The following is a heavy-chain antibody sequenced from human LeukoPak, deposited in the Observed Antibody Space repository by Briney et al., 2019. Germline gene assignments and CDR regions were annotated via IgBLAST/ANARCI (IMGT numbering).Heavy chain of an antibody. J-gene: IGHJ4*02. D-gene: IGHD6-13*01. CDR1: GDSISSYY. V-gene: IGHV4-59*01. Sequence: PSVTLSLTCTVSGDSISSYYWSWIRQPPGKGLEWIGYIYYTGSTNYNPSLKSRVTISVDRSKNQFSLKLSSVTAADTAVYYCAHGHSSSWYYFDYWGQGTLVTVSS. CDR2: IYYTGST. CDR3: AHGHSSSWYYFDY.